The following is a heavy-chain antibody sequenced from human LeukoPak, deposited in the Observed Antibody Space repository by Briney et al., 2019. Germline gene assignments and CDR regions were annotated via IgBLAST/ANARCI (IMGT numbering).Heavy chain of an antibody. V-gene: IGHV3-30*18. CDR2: ISYDGSNE. Sequence: PGRSLRPSCAASGFTFSSYGMHWVRQAPGKGLEWAAVISYDGSNEYYADSVKGRFTISRDNSKNTLYLQMNSLRAEDTAVYYCAKDTGESSGWYEPTIDYWGQGTLVTVSS. J-gene: IGHJ4*02. CDR3: AKDTGESSGWYEPTIDY. D-gene: IGHD6-19*01. CDR1: GFTFSSYG.